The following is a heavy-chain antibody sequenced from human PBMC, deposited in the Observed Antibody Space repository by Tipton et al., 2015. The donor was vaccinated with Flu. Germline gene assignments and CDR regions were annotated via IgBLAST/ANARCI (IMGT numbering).Heavy chain of an antibody. J-gene: IGHJ4*02. CDR3: ATLAITALYDFDY. CDR2: ILGNGNT. CDR1: GASLSGGGYY. V-gene: IGHV4-31*03. D-gene: IGHD1-20*01. Sequence: LRLSCTVSGASLSGGGYYWSWIRQYPGKGLEWIGHILGNGNTFYKPSLKSRFTLSLDTSKTQFSLNVTSVTAADTAVYYCATLAITALYDFDYWGQRTLVTGSS.